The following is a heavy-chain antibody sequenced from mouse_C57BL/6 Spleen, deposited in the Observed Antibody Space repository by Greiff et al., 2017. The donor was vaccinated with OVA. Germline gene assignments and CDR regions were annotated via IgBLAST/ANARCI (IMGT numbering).Heavy chain of an antibody. CDR2: ISSGGSST. V-gene: IGHV5-6*01. Sequence: VQLKESGGDLVKPGGSLKLSCAASGFTFSSYGMSWVRQTPDKRLEWVATISSGGSSTYYPDSVQGRFTISRDNAKNTLYLQMSSLKSEDTAMYYCARKGTSWFAYWGQGTLVTVSA. J-gene: IGHJ3*01. CDR3: ARKGTSWFAY. D-gene: IGHD3-3*01. CDR1: GFTFSSYG.